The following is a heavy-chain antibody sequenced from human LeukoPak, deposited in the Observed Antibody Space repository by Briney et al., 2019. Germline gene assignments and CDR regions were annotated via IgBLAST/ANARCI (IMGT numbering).Heavy chain of an antibody. J-gene: IGHJ4*02. CDR1: GGSFSGYY. Sequence: PSETLSLTCAVYGGSFSGYYWSWIRQPPGKGPEWIGEINHSGSTNYNPSLKSRVTISVDTSKNQFSLKLSSVTAADTAVYYCARKLSRGSYYFDYWGQGTLVTVSS. CDR3: ARKLSRGSYYFDY. D-gene: IGHD1-26*01. CDR2: INHSGST. V-gene: IGHV4-34*01.